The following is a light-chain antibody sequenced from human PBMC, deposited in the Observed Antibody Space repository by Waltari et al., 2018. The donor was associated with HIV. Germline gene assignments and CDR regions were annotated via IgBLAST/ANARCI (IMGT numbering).Light chain of an antibody. CDR2: KAS. Sequence: DSQMTQSPSTLSASVGDRVTITCRASQSISSWLAWYQQKPGKAPKLLIYKASSLESGVPSRFSGSGSGTDFTLTISRLEPEDFAVYYCQQYGNSPALYTFGRGPSWRSN. V-gene: IGKV1-5*03. J-gene: IGKJ2*01. CDR1: QSISSW. CDR3: QQYGNSPALYT.